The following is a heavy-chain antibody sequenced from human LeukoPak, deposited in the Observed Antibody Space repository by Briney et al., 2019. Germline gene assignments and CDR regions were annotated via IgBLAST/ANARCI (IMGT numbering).Heavy chain of an antibody. Sequence: GASVKVSCKASGGTFSSYAIRWVRQAPGQGLEWMGWVSGNNAHTNYAQKFQGRVTMTTDTSTSTAYMELRSLTSDDTAVYYCAKDQCSGGTCYSMAYFDYWGQGTLVTVTS. CDR2: VSGNNAHT. J-gene: IGHJ4*02. CDR1: GGTFSSYA. D-gene: IGHD2-15*01. V-gene: IGHV1-18*01. CDR3: AKDQCSGGTCYSMAYFDY.